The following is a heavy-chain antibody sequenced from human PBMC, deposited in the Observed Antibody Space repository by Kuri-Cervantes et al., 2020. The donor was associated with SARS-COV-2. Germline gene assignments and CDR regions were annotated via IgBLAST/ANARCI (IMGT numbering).Heavy chain of an antibody. V-gene: IGHV4-34*01. D-gene: IGHD2-2*01. CDR2: INHSGST. J-gene: IGHJ4*02. Sequence: SQTLSLTCAVYGGSFSGYYWSWIRQPPGKGLEWIGEINHSGSTNYNPSLKSRVTISVDRSKNQFSLKLSSVTAADTAVYYCAREKGDCSSTSCSDISFDYWGQGTLVTVSS. CDR1: GGSFSGYY. CDR3: AREKGDCSSTSCSDISFDY.